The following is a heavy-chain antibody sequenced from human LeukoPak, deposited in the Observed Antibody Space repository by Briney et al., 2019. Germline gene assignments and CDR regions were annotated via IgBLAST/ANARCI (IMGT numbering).Heavy chain of an antibody. V-gene: IGHV1-2*02. CDR2: INPNSGGT. CDR3: AGGAAEDYDILTGRIDY. Sequence: ASVKVSCKASGYTFTGYYMHWVRQAPGQGLEWMGWINPNSGGTNYAQKFQGRVTMTRDTSISTAYMELSRLRSDDTAVYYCAGGAAEDYDILTGRIDYWGQGTLVTVSS. J-gene: IGHJ4*02. CDR1: GYTFTGYY. D-gene: IGHD3-9*01.